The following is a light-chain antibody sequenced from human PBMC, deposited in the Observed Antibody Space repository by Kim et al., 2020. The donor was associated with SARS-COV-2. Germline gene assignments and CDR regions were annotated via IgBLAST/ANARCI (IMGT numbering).Light chain of an antibody. Sequence: SPRETATLSRRASQNVDSCLAWYQQKPGQAPRLLIYDTSNRATGIPARFSGSGSGTDFTLTISSLEPEDFAVDYCQQRNEWPPMTFGQGTRLEIK. CDR2: DTS. CDR3: QQRNEWPPMT. V-gene: IGKV3-11*01. J-gene: IGKJ5*01. CDR1: QNVDSC.